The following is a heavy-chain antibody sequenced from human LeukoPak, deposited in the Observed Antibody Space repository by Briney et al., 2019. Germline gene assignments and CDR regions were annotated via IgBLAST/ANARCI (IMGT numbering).Heavy chain of an antibody. CDR3: ARQGLYDSSDFWTFQH. J-gene: IGHJ1*01. Sequence: GGSLRLSCAASGFSFSDYYMSWIRQTPEEGLEWLSYISSSSDYKNYADSLKGRFTISRDNAKNSVYLQMNSLRAEDTAVYYCARQGLYDSSDFWTFQHWGQGTLVTVS. V-gene: IGHV3-11*06. D-gene: IGHD3/OR15-3a*01. CDR1: GFSFSDYY. CDR2: ISSSSDYK.